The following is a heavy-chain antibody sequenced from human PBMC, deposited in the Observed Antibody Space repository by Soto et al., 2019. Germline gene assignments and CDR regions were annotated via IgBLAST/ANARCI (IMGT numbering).Heavy chain of an antibody. CDR3: ARDADILTGSDAFDI. V-gene: IGHV3-11*05. Sequence: QVQLVESGGGLVKPGGSLRLSCAASGFTFSDYYMSWIRQAPGTGLEWVSYISSSRSYTNYADSVKGRFTISRDIAKNSLYLQMNSLRAEVTAVYYCARDADILTGSDAFDIWGQGTMVTVSS. CDR2: ISSSRSYT. J-gene: IGHJ3*02. CDR1: GFTFSDYY. D-gene: IGHD3-9*01.